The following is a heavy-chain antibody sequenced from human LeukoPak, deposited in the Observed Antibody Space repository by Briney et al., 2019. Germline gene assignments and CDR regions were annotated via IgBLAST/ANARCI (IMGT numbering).Heavy chain of an antibody. J-gene: IGHJ6*03. D-gene: IGHD1-26*01. CDR2: ISWNSGSI. Sequence: PGRSLRLSCAASGFTFDDYAMHWVRHAPGKGLEWVSGISWNSGSIGYADSVKGRFTISRDNAKNSLYLQMNSLRAEDMALYYCAKDRSSGSYYYYYMDVWGKGTTVTVSS. V-gene: IGHV3-9*03. CDR1: GFTFDDYA. CDR3: AKDRSSGSYYYYYMDV.